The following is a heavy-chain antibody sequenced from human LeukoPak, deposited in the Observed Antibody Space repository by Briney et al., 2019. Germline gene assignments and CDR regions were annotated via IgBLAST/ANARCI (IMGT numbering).Heavy chain of an antibody. CDR2: IYWNGDK. Sequence: SGPTLVKPTQTLTLTCTFSGFSLSTSGVGLGWIRQPPGKALEWLAVIYWNGDKRYSPSLKNRHTITKDTSKNQVVLTMTNMDPVDTATYYCAHTLEEHWPVAFDYWGQGTLVTVSS. CDR1: GFSLSTSGVG. J-gene: IGHJ4*02. CDR3: AHTLEEHWPVAFDY. V-gene: IGHV2-5*01. D-gene: IGHD1-1*01.